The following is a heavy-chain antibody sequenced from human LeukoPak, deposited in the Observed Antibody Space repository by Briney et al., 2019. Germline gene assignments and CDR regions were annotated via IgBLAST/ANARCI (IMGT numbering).Heavy chain of an antibody. J-gene: IGHJ6*03. Sequence: GGSLRLSCAASGFTFSSYNMNWVRQAPGKGLEWVSYISSSSRTMYDADSVKGRFTISRDNAKNSLFLQMSSLRAEDTAVYYCARVAATPYQYYYMDVWGKGTTVTVSS. CDR1: GFTFSSYN. D-gene: IGHD2-15*01. CDR3: ARVAATPYQYYYMDV. V-gene: IGHV3-48*01. CDR2: ISSSSRTM.